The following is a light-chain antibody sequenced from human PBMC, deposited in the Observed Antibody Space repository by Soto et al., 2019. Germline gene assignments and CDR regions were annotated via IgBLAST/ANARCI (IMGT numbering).Light chain of an antibody. CDR3: QQYNNWIT. CDR2: AAS. V-gene: IGKV1-12*01. J-gene: IGKJ5*01. CDR1: QGISSW. Sequence: DIKITQSPASVSAPVGDRETIPFRASQGISSWLAWYQQKPGKAPKLLIYAASTLQSGVPSRFSGSGSGTDFTLTISCLQSEDFAVYYCQQYNNWITFGQGARLEIK.